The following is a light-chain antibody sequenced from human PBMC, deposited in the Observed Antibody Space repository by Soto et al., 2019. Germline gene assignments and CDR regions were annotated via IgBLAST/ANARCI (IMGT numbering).Light chain of an antibody. Sequence: EVVLTQSPGTLSLSPGERVTRSCRASQSVASSYLAWYQQKPGRAPRPLFYSASSRATVIPDRFSGSGSGRDFSFTISRLESEDFAVYYCRHFGSLPETFGQGANVE. CDR1: QSVASSY. CDR2: SAS. J-gene: IGKJ1*01. V-gene: IGKV3-20*01. CDR3: RHFGSLPET.